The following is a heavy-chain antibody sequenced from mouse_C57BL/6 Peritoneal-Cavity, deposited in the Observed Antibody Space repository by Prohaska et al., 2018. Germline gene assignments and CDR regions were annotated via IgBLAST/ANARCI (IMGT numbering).Heavy chain of an antibody. J-gene: IGHJ2*01. CDR3: ATTVVARGDYFDY. V-gene: IGHV1-75*01. CDR2: IFPGSGRT. Sequence: QRPGQGLEWIGWIFPGSGRTYYNEKFKGKATLTVDKSSSTAYMLVSSLTSEDSAVYFCATTVVARGDYFDYWGQGTTLTVSS. D-gene: IGHD1-1*01.